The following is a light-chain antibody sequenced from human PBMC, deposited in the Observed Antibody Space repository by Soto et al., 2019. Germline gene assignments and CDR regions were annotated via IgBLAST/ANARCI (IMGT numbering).Light chain of an antibody. CDR3: QQYDNLPCT. CDR2: DAS. J-gene: IGKJ5*01. CDR1: QDISNY. Sequence: DIQMTQSPSSLSASVGDRVTITCQASQDISNYLNWYQQKPGEAPKLLIFDASNLQIGVPARFSGSGSGTDFTVSISSVHFEDIATYYCQQYDNLPCTFGQGTRLEIK. V-gene: IGKV1-33*01.